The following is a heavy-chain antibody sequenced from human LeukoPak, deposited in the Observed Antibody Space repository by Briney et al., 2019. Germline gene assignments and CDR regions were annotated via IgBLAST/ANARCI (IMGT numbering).Heavy chain of an antibody. J-gene: IGHJ5*02. V-gene: IGHV3-23*01. CDR2: ISGSAGTT. CDR3: AKDRDAVVVPTALNWFDP. D-gene: IGHD2-2*01. CDR1: GFPFSSYA. Sequence: PGGSLRLSCAASGFPFSSYAMSWVRQTPGKGLEWVSAISGSAGTTFYADPVRGRFTISRDNSKNTLYLQMNSLRAEDTAIYYCAKDRDAVVVPTALNWFDPWGQGTLVTVSS.